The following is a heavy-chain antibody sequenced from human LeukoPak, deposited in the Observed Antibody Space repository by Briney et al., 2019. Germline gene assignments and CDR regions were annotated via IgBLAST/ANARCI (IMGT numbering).Heavy chain of an antibody. Sequence: SETLSLTCTVSGGSISSSYWSWIRQPPGKGLEWLGFACDSGSSNYNPSLKSRGTISVDTSKNQFSLKVNSVTAADTAVYYCARGPRGLYDSSGDFDYWGQGTRVTVSS. CDR2: ACDSGSS. V-gene: IGHV4-59*01. CDR1: GGSISSSY. CDR3: ARGPRGLYDSSGDFDY. D-gene: IGHD3-22*01. J-gene: IGHJ4*02.